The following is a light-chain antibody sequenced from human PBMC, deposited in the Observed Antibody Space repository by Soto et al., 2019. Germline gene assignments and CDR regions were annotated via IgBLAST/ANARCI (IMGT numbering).Light chain of an antibody. Sequence: QSALTQPPSASGSPGQSVTISCTGTSSDVGGYNYVSWYQQHPGKAPKLMIYEVSKRPSGVPDRFSGSKSGNTASLTVSGLQAEDEADYYCSSYAGSNNLPVFGTGTTVTVL. CDR3: SSYAGSNNLPV. CDR1: SSDVGGYNY. CDR2: EVS. J-gene: IGLJ1*01. V-gene: IGLV2-8*01.